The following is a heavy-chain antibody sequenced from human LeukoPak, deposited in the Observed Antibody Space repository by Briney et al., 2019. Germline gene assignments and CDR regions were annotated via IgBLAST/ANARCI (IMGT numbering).Heavy chain of an antibody. D-gene: IGHD1-26*01. CDR2: IIPIFGTA. J-gene: IGHJ4*02. V-gene: IGHV1-69*13. Sequence: SVKVTCKASGGTFSSYAISWVRQAPGQGLEWMGGIIPIFGTANYAQKFQGRVTITADESTSTAYMELSSLRSEDTAVYYCARSGGSYFHTFDYWGQGTLVTVSS. CDR3: ARSGGSYFHTFDY. CDR1: GGTFSSYA.